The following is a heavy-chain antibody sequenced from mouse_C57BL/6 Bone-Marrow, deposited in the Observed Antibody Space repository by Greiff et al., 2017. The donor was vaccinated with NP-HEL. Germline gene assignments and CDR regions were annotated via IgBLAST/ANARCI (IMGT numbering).Heavy chain of an antibody. J-gene: IGHJ3*01. Sequence: VQLVESGPELVKPGASVKISCKASGYAFSSSWMNWVKQRPGKGLEWIGRIYPGDGDTNYNGKFKGKATLTADKSSSTAYMQLSSLTSEDSAVYFCAREGSPGFAYWGQGTLVTVSA. CDR2: IYPGDGDT. CDR1: GYAFSSSW. V-gene: IGHV1-82*01. CDR3: AREGSPGFAY.